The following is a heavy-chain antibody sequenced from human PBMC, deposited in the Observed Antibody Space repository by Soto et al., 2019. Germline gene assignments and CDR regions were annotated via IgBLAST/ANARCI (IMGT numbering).Heavy chain of an antibody. D-gene: IGHD5-12*01. CDR1: GGTFSNST. CDR3: ARFKLGDDY. V-gene: IGHV1-69*02. Sequence: QVQLVQSGAEVRKPGSSVKVSCQASGGTFSNSTVTWVRQAPGQGLEWMGRLIPILGLANYAQKFRGRLTITADKSTTTADMELRSQRSEDTAIYYCARFKLGDDYWGQGTLVTVSS. CDR2: LIPILGLA. J-gene: IGHJ4*02.